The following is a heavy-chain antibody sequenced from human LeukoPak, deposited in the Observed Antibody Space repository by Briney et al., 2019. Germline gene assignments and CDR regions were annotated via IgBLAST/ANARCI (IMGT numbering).Heavy chain of an antibody. CDR2: IYYSGST. V-gene: IGHV4-59*08. Sequence: KTSETLSLTCTVSGGSISSYYWSWIRQPPGKGLEWIGYIYYSGSTNYNPSLKSRVTISVDTSKNQFSLKLSSVTAADTAVYYCARLVYGPVEWFDPWGQGTLVTVSS. J-gene: IGHJ5*02. CDR3: ARLVYGPVEWFDP. CDR1: GGSISSYY. D-gene: IGHD5/OR15-5a*01.